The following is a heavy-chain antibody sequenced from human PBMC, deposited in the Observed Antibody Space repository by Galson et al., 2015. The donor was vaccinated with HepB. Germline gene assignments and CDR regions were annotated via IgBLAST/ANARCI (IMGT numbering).Heavy chain of an antibody. CDR1: GYTFTSYA. Sequence: SVKVSCKASGYTFTSYAMHWVRQAPGQRLEWMGWINAGNGNTKYSQKFQGRVTITRDTSASTAYMELSSLRSEDTAVYYCARGAGTTSADYYYGMDVWGQGTTVTVSS. V-gene: IGHV1-3*01. J-gene: IGHJ6*02. D-gene: IGHD1-1*01. CDR3: ARGAGTTSADYYYGMDV. CDR2: INAGNGNT.